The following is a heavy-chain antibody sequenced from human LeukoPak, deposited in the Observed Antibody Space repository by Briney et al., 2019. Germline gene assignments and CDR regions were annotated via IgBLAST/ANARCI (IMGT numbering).Heavy chain of an antibody. CDR3: AREGAADLKHFDF. Sequence: GASVKVSCKASGFSLTNNYMHWVRQAPGQGLEWMGYMRPTDAYTGYAPKFQGRVTVTRDTSTNTIYMELSSLRSDDTAVYYCAREGAADLKHFDFWGQGTLVIVSS. CDR1: GFSLTNNY. D-gene: IGHD6-25*01. CDR2: MRPTDAYT. V-gene: IGHV1-46*01. J-gene: IGHJ4*02.